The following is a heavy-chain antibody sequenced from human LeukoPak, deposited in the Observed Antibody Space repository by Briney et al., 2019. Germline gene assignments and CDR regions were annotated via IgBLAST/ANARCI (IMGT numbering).Heavy chain of an antibody. CDR1: GFSFSSYW. D-gene: IGHD3-16*01. CDR2: INHNGNVN. Sequence: GGSLRLSCASSGFSFSSYWMNWARQAPGKGLEWVASINHNGNVNYYVDSVKGRFTISRDNAKNSLYLQMSNLRAEDTAVYFCARGGGLDVWGQGATVTVSS. V-gene: IGHV3-7*03. CDR3: ARGGGLDV. J-gene: IGHJ6*02.